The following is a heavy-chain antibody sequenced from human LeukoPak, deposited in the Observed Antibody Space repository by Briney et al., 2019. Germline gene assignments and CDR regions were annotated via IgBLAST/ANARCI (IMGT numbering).Heavy chain of an antibody. D-gene: IGHD6-13*01. V-gene: IGHV5-51*01. CDR2: IYPGDSDT. Sequence: GEALKISCKGSGYSFTSYWIGWVRQMPGKGLEWMGIIYPGDSDTRYSPSFQGQVTTSADKSISTAYLQWSSLKASDTAMYYCARQGIAAAGYYYYYYGMDVWGQGTTVTVSS. CDR3: ARQGIAAAGYYYYYYGMDV. CDR1: GYSFTSYW. J-gene: IGHJ6*02.